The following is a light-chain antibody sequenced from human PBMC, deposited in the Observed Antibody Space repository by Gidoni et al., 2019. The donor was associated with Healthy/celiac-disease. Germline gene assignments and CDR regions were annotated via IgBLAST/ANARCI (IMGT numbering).Light chain of an antibody. J-gene: IGKJ5*01. CDR3: QQYNSYST. V-gene: IGKV1-5*01. CDR1: QSISSW. Sequence: DIQMTQSPSTLSASVGDRVTITCRASQSISSWLAWYQQKPGKAPKLLIYDASSLESGVPSRFSGSGSGTEFTLTISSLQPDDFATYYCQQYNSYSTFXXXTRLEIK. CDR2: DAS.